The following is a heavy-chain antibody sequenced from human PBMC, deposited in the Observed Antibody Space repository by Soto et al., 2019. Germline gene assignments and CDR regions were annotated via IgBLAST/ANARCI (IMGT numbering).Heavy chain of an antibody. Sequence: ASVKVSCKASGYTFTSYYMHWVRQAPGQGLEWMGIINPSGGSTSYAQKFQGRVTMTRDTSTSTVYMELSSLRSEDTAVYYCARVTYYYDSSGLAPDYWGQGTLVTVSS. D-gene: IGHD3-22*01. CDR2: INPSGGST. CDR1: GYTFTSYY. V-gene: IGHV1-46*01. CDR3: ARVTYYYDSSGLAPDY. J-gene: IGHJ4*02.